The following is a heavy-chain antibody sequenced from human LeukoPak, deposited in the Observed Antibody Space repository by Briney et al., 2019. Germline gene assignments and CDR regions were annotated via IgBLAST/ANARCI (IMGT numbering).Heavy chain of an antibody. Sequence: SETLSLTCAVSGYFISSGYYWGWIRQPPGKGLEWIGIIYHSGRTYYNPNLKSRFTISVDTSKNQFSLKLSSVTAADTAVYYCARGRVLLWFGESHDAFDIWGQGTMVTVSS. D-gene: IGHD3-10*01. J-gene: IGHJ3*02. CDR1: GYFISSGYY. V-gene: IGHV4-38-2*01. CDR3: ARGRVLLWFGESHDAFDI. CDR2: IYHSGRT.